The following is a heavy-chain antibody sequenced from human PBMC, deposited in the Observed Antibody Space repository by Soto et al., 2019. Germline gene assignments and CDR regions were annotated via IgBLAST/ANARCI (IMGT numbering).Heavy chain of an antibody. CDR1: GGSISSSNYY. D-gene: IGHD5-12*01. Sequence: SETLSLTCTVSGGSISSSNYYWIWMRQPPGKGLEGIGSIYYSGNTYYNPSRKSRVTISVDTSQNQFTLKPASATAADTAVYSGASSFPGEDGYNSAEYFDHWGQGTLVTVSS. CDR2: IYYSGNT. CDR3: ASSFPGEDGYNSAEYFDH. V-gene: IGHV4-39*01. J-gene: IGHJ1*01.